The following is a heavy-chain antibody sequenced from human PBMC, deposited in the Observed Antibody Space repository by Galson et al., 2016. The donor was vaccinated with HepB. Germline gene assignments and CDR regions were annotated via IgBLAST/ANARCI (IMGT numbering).Heavy chain of an antibody. Sequence: PLSLTCTVSGGSISSGGYYWSWIRQHPGKGLEWIGYIHYSGGTYYNPSLESRVSISVDTSKNQFSLKLSSVTAADTAVYYCARDKNERGYSYGHFDYWGQGALVTVAS. J-gene: IGHJ4*02. D-gene: IGHD5-18*01. CDR2: IHYSGGT. CDR1: GGSISSGGYY. CDR3: ARDKNERGYSYGHFDY. V-gene: IGHV4-31*03.